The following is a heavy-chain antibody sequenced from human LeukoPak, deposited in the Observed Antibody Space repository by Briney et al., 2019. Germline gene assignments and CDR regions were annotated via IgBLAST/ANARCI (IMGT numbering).Heavy chain of an antibody. J-gene: IGHJ4*02. V-gene: IGHV4-34*01. CDR1: GGSFSGYY. D-gene: IGHD3-16*02. Sequence: SETLSLTCAVYGGSFSGYYWSWIRQPPGKGLEWIGEINHSGSTSYNPSLKSRVTISVDTSKNQFSLKLSSVTAADTAVYYCARGVSPDYWGQGTLVTVSS. CDR3: ARGVSPDY. CDR2: INHSGST.